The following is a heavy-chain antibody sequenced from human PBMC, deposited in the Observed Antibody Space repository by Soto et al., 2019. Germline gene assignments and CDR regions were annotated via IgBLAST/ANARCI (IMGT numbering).Heavy chain of an antibody. CDR1: GYTFTSYG. CDR2: ISAYNGNT. J-gene: IGHJ4*02. Sequence: GASVKVSCKASGYTFTSYGTSWVRQAPGQGLEWMGWISAYNGNTNYAQKLQGRVTMTTDTSTSTAYMELRSLRSDDTAVYYCAREITIFGVVIAYYFDYWGQGTLVTVSS. V-gene: IGHV1-18*01. CDR3: AREITIFGVVIAYYFDY. D-gene: IGHD3-3*01.